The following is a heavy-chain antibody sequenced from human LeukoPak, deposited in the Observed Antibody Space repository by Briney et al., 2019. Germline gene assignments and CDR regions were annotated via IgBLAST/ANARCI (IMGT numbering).Heavy chain of an antibody. CDR2: ISNSSNYI. Sequence: PGGSLRLSCVASGFYFNTYSLNWVRRAPGKGLEWVASISNSSNYIRYADSMKGRVTISRDNAKNSLFLQMDSLRVDDTAVYYCARPLQGSYAMDVWGLGTTVIVSS. CDR1: GFYFNTYS. V-gene: IGHV3-21*06. CDR3: ARPLQGSYAMDV. J-gene: IGHJ6*02.